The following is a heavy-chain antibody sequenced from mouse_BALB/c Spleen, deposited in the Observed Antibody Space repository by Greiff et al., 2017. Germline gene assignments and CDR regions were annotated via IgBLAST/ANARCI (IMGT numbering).Heavy chain of an antibody. V-gene: IGHV1-54*03. D-gene: IGHD1-2*01. CDR2: INPGSGGT. CDR1: GYAFTNYL. J-gene: IGHJ2*01. Sequence: QVQLQQSGAELVRPGTSVKVSCKASGYAFTNYLIEWVKQRPGQGLEWIGVINPGSGGTNYNEKFKGKATLTADKSSSTAYMQLSSLTSDDSAVYFCARSKGPLLLLPPFDYWGQGTTLTVSS. CDR3: ARSKGPLLLLPPFDY.